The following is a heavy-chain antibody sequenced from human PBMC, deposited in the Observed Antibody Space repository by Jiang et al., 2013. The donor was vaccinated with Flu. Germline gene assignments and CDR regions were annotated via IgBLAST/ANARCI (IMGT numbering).Heavy chain of an antibody. Sequence: SGAEVKKPGSSVKVSCKASGGTFSSYTISWVRQAPGQGLEWMGRIIPILGIANYAQKFQGRVTITADKSTSTAYMELSSLRSEDTAVYYCARGGNVVVTSGGAFDIWGQGTMVTVSS. CDR1: GGTFSSYT. D-gene: IGHD2-21*02. J-gene: IGHJ3*02. CDR2: IIPILGIA. V-gene: IGHV1-69*04. CDR3: ARGGNVVVTSGGAFDI.